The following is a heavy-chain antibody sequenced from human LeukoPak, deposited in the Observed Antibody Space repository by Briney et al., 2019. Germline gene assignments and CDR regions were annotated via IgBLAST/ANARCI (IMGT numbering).Heavy chain of an antibody. CDR3: ARDKGSAWGFDI. CDR1: GFTFKTYT. D-gene: IGHD3-16*01. CDR2: VSWDGTNQ. Sequence: GGSLRLSCSGTGFTFKTYTLHWVRQAPGKGLEWVAGVSWDGTNQFYPDSVKGRFTISRDNSKNTVFLEMDSLRTDDTGVYYCARDKGSAWGFDIWGQGTLVTASS. V-gene: IGHV3-30*04. J-gene: IGHJ5*02.